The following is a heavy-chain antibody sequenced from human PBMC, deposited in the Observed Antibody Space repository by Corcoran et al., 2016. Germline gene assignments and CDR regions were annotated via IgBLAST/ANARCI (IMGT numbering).Heavy chain of an antibody. CDR2: IGTAGDT. Sequence: EVQLVESGGGLVQPGGSLRLSCAASGFTFSSYDMHWVRQATGKGLEWVSAIGTAGDTYYPGSVKGRFTISRENAKNSLYLQMNSLRAGDTAVYYCARAPAYSSSWYDYWGQRTLVTVSS. CDR1: GFTFSSYD. CDR3: ARAPAYSSSWYDY. V-gene: IGHV3-13*01. D-gene: IGHD6-13*01. J-gene: IGHJ4*02.